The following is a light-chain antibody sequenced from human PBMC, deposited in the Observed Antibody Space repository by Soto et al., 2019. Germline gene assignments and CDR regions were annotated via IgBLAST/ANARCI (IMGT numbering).Light chain of an antibody. J-gene: IGKJ2*01. CDR2: WAS. Sequence: DIVMTQSPDSLAVSLGERANINCKSSQSVLYSSNNKNYLAWYQQKPGQPPKLLIYWASTRESGVPDRFSGSGSGTDFTLTISSLQAEDVAVYYCQQYYSTPWGYTCGQGTKLEIK. CDR1: QSVLYSSNNKNY. CDR3: QQYYSTPWGYT. V-gene: IGKV4-1*01.